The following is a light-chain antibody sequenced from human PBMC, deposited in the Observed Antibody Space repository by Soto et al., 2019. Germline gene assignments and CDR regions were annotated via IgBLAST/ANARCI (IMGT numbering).Light chain of an antibody. V-gene: IGKV1-5*03. J-gene: IGKJ4*01. CDR3: QQYDSYSPLT. Sequence: DIQMSQSPSTLSESVGDSVTIXXRASQSISGWLAWDQQKPGKAPKLXXSKSSTLETGFPSRFSGSGSWTEFTLTISSLQPDDSATYYCQQYDSYSPLTFGGGTKVDIK. CDR2: KSS. CDR1: QSISGW.